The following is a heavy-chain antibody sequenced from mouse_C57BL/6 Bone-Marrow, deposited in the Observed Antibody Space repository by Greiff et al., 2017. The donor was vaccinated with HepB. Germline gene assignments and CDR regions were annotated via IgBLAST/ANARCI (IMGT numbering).Heavy chain of an antibody. CDR3: APITTVVADY. CDR1: GYTFTSYW. D-gene: IGHD1-1*01. V-gene: IGHV1-64*01. J-gene: IGHJ2*01. CDR2: IHPNSGST. Sequence: QVQLKQPGAELVKPGASVKLSCKASGYTFTSYWMHWVKQRPGQGLEWIGMIHPNSGSTNYNEKFKSKATLTVDKSSSTAYMQLSSLTSEDSAVYYCAPITTVVADYWGQGTTLTVSS.